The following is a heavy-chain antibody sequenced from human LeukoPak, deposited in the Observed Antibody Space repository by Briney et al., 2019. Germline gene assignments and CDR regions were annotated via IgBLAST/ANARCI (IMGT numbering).Heavy chain of an antibody. CDR3: ARDGGGGSCYSV. D-gene: IGHD2-15*01. Sequence: ASVKVSCKASGYTFTSYAMNWVRQAPGQGLEWMGWINPNSGGTNYAQKFQGRVTMTRDTSISTAYMELSRLRSDDTAVYYCARDGGGGSCYSVWGQGTLVTVSS. V-gene: IGHV1-2*02. J-gene: IGHJ4*02. CDR1: GYTFTSYA. CDR2: INPNSGGT.